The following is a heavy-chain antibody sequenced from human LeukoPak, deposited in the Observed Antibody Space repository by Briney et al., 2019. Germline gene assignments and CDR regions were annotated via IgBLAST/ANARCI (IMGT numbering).Heavy chain of an antibody. J-gene: IGHJ4*02. D-gene: IGHD3-9*01. V-gene: IGHV1-18*01. CDR1: GYTFTSFG. Sequence: ASVKVSCKTSGYTFTSFGISWMRQAPGQGLEWMGWVSAYNGNTDYAQKVQGRVTMTANTSANTAYMERRSLRSDDTAVYYCARTVLRYFDWLPTGYFDFWGQETLVTASS. CDR3: ARTVLRYFDWLPTGYFDF. CDR2: VSAYNGNT.